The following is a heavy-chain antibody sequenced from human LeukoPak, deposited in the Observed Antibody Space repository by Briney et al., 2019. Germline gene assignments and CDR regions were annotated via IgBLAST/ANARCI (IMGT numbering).Heavy chain of an antibody. CDR3: ARLGMTTVTRSYYYYMDV. CDR1: GGTFSSYA. D-gene: IGHD4-11*01. J-gene: IGHJ6*03. V-gene: IGHV1-69*05. Sequence: SVKVSCKASGGTFSSYAISWVRQAPGQGLEWMGGIIPIFGTANYAQKFQGRVTITTDESTSTAYMELSSLRSEDTAVYYCARLGMTTVTRSYYYYMDVWGKGTTVTVSS. CDR2: IIPIFGTA.